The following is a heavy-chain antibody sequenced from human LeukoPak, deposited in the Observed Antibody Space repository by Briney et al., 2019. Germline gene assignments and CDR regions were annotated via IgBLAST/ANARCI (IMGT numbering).Heavy chain of an antibody. J-gene: IGHJ5*02. Sequence: GESLEISCKGSGYSFTSYWIGWVRQMPGKGLEWMGIIYPGDSDTRYSPSFQGQVTISADKSISTAYLQWSSLKASDTAMYYCARMGLSIAVAGTVSWFDPWGQGTLVTVSS. CDR2: IYPGDSDT. CDR3: ARMGLSIAVAGTVSWFDP. CDR1: GYSFTSYW. D-gene: IGHD6-19*01. V-gene: IGHV5-51*01.